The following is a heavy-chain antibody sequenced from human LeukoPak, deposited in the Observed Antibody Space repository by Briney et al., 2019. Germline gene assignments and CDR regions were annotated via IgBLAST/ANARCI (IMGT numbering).Heavy chain of an antibody. CDR3: ASFQKQQLVIDY. CDR1: GGSISSSSYY. J-gene: IGHJ4*02. Sequence: PSETLSLTCSVSGGSISSSSYYWGWLRQPPGKGLEWIGSIYYSGSTYYNPSLKSRVTISVDTSKNQFSLKLSSVTAADTAVYYCASFQKQQLVIDYWGQGTLVTVSS. V-gene: IGHV4-39*01. D-gene: IGHD6-13*01. CDR2: IYYSGST.